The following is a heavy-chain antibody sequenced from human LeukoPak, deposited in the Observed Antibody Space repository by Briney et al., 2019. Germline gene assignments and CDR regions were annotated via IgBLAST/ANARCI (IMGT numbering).Heavy chain of an antibody. CDR1: GFTFSSYA. CDR2: ISSSSSYI. D-gene: IGHD3-9*01. V-gene: IGHV3-21*01. CDR3: ARDHDNNYYGMDV. Sequence: PGGSLRLSCAASGFTFSSYAMSWVRQAPGKGLEWVSSISSSSSYIYYADSVKGRFTISRDNAKNSLYLQMNSLRAEDTAVYYCARDHDNNYYGMDVWGQGTTVTVSS. J-gene: IGHJ6*02.